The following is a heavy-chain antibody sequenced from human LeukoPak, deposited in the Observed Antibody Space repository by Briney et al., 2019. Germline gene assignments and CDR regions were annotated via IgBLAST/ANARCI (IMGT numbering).Heavy chain of an antibody. CDR2: INPNSGGT. V-gene: IGHV1-2*02. D-gene: IGHD5-24*01. J-gene: IGHJ4*02. CDR3: ASGRDGYNYVFDY. CDR1: GYTFTAYY. Sequence: ASVKVSCKASGYTFTAYYMHWVRQAPGQGLEWMGWINPNSGGTNYAQKFQGRVTMTRDTSISTAYMELSRLRSEDTAVYYCASGRDGYNYVFDYWGQGTLVTVSS.